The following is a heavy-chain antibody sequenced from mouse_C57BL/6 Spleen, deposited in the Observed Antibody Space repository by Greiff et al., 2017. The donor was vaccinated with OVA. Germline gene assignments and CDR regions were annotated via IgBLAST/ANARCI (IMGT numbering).Heavy chain of an antibody. D-gene: IGHD2-1*01. Sequence: EVKVVESEGGLVQPGSSMKLSCTASGFTFSDYYMAWVRQVPEKGLEWVANINYDGSSTYYLDSLKSRFIISRDNAKNILYLQMSSLKSEDTATYYCARVTGFNFDYWGQGTTLTVSS. J-gene: IGHJ2*01. CDR2: INYDGSST. CDR1: GFTFSDYY. V-gene: IGHV5-16*01. CDR3: ARVTGFNFDY.